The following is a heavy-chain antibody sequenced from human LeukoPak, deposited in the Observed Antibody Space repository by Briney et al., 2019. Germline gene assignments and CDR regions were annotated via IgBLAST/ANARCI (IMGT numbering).Heavy chain of an antibody. CDR3: AKDRVAVAGIIVYGMDV. V-gene: IGHV3-30*18. Sequence: GRSLRLSCAASGFTFSSYGMHWVRQAPGKGLEWVAVLSYDGSNKYYADSVKGRFTISRDNSKNTLYLQMNSLRAEDTAVYYCAKDRVAVAGIIVYGMDVWGQGTTVTVSS. D-gene: IGHD6-19*01. J-gene: IGHJ6*02. CDR1: GFTFSSYG. CDR2: LSYDGSNK.